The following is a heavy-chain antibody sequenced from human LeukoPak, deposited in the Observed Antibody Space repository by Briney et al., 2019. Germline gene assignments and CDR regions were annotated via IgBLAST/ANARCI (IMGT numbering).Heavy chain of an antibody. J-gene: IGHJ4*02. D-gene: IGHD3-22*01. CDR2: INPSGGST. CDR1: GYTFTTYY. Sequence: ASVKVSCKASGYTFTTYYIHWVRQAPGQGLEWMGIINPSGGSTSYAQKFQGRVTMTRDMSTSTVYMELSSLRSEDTAVYYCARQGDSSGYYDYWGQGTLVTVSS. V-gene: IGHV1-46*01. CDR3: ARQGDSSGYYDY.